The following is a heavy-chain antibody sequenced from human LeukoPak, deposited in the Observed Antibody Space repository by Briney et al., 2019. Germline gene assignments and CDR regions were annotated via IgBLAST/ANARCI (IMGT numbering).Heavy chain of an antibody. D-gene: IGHD5-18*01. CDR1: GGSISSYY. V-gene: IGHV4-4*07. CDR2: LHTSGST. CDR3: ARDLGTAMVLDAFDI. Sequence: PSETLSLTCTVSGGSISSYYWSWIRQPAGKGLEWIGRLHTSGSTNYTPSLKSRVTMSVDTSKNQFSLKLSSVTAADTAVYYCARDLGTAMVLDAFDIWGQGTMVTVSS. J-gene: IGHJ3*02.